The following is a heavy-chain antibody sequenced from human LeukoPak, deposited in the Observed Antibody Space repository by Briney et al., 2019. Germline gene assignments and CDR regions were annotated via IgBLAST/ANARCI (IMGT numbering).Heavy chain of an antibody. D-gene: IGHD4-17*01. CDR1: GGTFSSYA. Sequence: SVKVSCKASGGTFSSYAISWVRQAPGQGLEWMGRIIPIFGTANYAQKFQGRVTITTDESTSTAYMELSSLRSEDTAVYYCAREGDLYGDPYNFDYWGQGTLVTVSS. CDR2: IIPIFGTA. V-gene: IGHV1-69*05. CDR3: AREGDLYGDPYNFDY. J-gene: IGHJ4*02.